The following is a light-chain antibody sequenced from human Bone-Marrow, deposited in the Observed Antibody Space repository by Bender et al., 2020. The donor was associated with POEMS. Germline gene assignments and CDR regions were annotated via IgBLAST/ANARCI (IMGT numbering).Light chain of an antibody. V-gene: IGLV1-44*01. Sequence: QSVLTQPPSASGTPGQRVTISCSGGSSNIGAHAVNWYQHLPGTAPKLLIYSSHRRPSEVPDRFSGSRSGTSASLAISGLQSEDEGAYYCAAWDDRLNGPIFGGGTKVIVL. CDR3: AAWDDRLNGPI. J-gene: IGLJ2*01. CDR2: SSH. CDR1: SSNIGAHA.